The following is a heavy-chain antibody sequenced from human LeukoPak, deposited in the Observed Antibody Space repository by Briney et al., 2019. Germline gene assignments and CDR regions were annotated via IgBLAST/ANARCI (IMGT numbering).Heavy chain of an antibody. CDR2: ISYDGSNK. D-gene: IGHD3-22*01. J-gene: IGHJ4*02. CDR3: AKDRSSGYPGDY. Sequence: GGSLRLSCAASGFTFCSYGMHWGRQAPGKGLEWVAVISYDGSNKYYADSGKGRFTISRDNSKNTLHLQMNSLRAEDTAVYYCAKDRSSGYPGDYWGQGTLVTVSS. V-gene: IGHV3-30*18. CDR1: GFTFCSYG.